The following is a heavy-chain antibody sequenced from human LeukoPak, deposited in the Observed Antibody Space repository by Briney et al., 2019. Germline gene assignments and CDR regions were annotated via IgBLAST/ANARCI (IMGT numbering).Heavy chain of an antibody. D-gene: IGHD4-17*01. Sequence: PGGSLRLSCAASGFTFSTYWMHWVRQAPGKGLAWVPRFNSDGSSTYYADPVKGRFTISRDNAKNTLYLQMNSLRAEDTAVYYCARGRYYLDSWGQGTLVTVSS. V-gene: IGHV3-74*01. CDR3: ARGRYYLDS. CDR2: FNSDGSST. J-gene: IGHJ4*02. CDR1: GFTFSTYW.